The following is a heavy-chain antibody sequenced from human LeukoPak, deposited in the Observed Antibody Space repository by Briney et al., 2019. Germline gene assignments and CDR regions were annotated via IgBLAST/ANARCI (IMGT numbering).Heavy chain of an antibody. Sequence: ASVKFSCKASGYTFTSYDINWVRQATGQGLEWMGWMNPNSGNTGYAQKFQGRVTITRNTSISTAYMELSSLRSEDTAVYYCARGRYSGSYYAYWGQGTLATVSS. CDR1: GYTFTSYD. D-gene: IGHD1-26*01. CDR2: MNPNSGNT. V-gene: IGHV1-8*03. CDR3: ARGRYSGSYYAY. J-gene: IGHJ4*02.